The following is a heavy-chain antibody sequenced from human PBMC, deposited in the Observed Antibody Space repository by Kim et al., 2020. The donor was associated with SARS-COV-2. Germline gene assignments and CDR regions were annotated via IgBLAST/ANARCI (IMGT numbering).Heavy chain of an antibody. V-gene: IGHV3-53*01. J-gene: IGHJ4*02. CDR1: GFTVSSNY. CDR3: ARDYRYCGGDCPPGD. D-gene: IGHD2-21*02. Sequence: GGSLILSCAASGFTVSSNYMSWVRQAPGKGLEWVSVIYSGGSTYYADSVKGRFTISRDNSKNTLYLQMNSLRAEDTAVYYCARDYRYCGGDCPPGDWGQGTLVTVSS. CDR2: IYSGGST.